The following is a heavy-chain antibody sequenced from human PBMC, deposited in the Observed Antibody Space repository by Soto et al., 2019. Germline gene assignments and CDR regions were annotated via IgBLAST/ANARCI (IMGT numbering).Heavy chain of an antibody. CDR1: GFAFSNYS. J-gene: IGHJ4*02. D-gene: IGHD6-6*01. V-gene: IGHV3-23*01. CDR3: AKDRTVAARNFDY. CDR2: ISTSIDAT. Sequence: LRLSCAASGFAFSNYSMHWVRQAPGKGLEWVSSISTSIDATYYADSVKGRFTISRDDSKNTLYLQMNSLRAEDSAVYYCAKDRTVAARNFDYWGQGTQVTVSS.